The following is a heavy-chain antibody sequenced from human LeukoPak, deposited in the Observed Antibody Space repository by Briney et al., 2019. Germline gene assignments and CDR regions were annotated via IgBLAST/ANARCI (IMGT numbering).Heavy chain of an antibody. CDR1: GFTFSSYA. Sequence: GGSLRLSCAASGFTFSSYAMSWVRQAPGKGLEWVSAISGRGGSTYYADSVKGRFTISRDNSKNTLYLQMNSLRAEDTAVYYCAKADIVLIVYALVPFDYWGQGTLVTVSS. V-gene: IGHV3-23*01. D-gene: IGHD2-8*01. CDR3: AKADIVLIVYALVPFDY. CDR2: ISGRGGST. J-gene: IGHJ4*02.